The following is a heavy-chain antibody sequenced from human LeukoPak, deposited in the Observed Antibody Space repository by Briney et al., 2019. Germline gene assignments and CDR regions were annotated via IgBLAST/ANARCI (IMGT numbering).Heavy chain of an antibody. CDR3: ARRGANSGSYSHFDL. J-gene: IGHJ2*01. V-gene: IGHV4-61*08. D-gene: IGHD1-26*01. CDR1: GGSIISGDYY. Sequence: SETLSLTCSVSGGSIISGDYYWSWIRQPPGKGLEWIGHIYYSGSTNYNPSLKSRVTISVDTSKNQFSLKLSSVTAADTAVYSCARRGANSGSYSHFDLWGRGTLVTVSA. CDR2: IYYSGST.